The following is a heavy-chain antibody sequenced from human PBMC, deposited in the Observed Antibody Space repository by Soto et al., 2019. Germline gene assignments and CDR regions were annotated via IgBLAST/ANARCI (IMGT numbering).Heavy chain of an antibody. CDR2: ISSSSSTI. Sequence: EVQLVESGGGLVQPGGSLRLSCAASGFTFSSYSMNWVRQAPGKGLEWVSYISSSSSTIYYADSVKGRFTISRDNAKNSVYLQMNSLRAEDTAVYYCARGAYYYDTSGYVYWGQGTLVTVSS. V-gene: IGHV3-48*01. J-gene: IGHJ4*02. D-gene: IGHD3-22*01. CDR3: ARGAYYYDTSGYVY. CDR1: GFTFSSYS.